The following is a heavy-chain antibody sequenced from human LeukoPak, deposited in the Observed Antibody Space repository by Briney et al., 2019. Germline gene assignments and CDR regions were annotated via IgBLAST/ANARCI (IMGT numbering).Heavy chain of an antibody. CDR3: AHGSMYQLDS. D-gene: IGHD2-2*01. V-gene: IGHV3-23*01. CDR2: ISGSGGST. CDR1: GFTFSTYG. J-gene: IGHJ4*02. Sequence: GGTLRLSCEASGFTFSTYGMSWVRQAPGKGLEWVSAISGSGGSTYYADSVKGRFTISRDNSKNTLYLQMNSLRAEDTAVYYCAHGSMYQLDSWGQGTLVTVSS.